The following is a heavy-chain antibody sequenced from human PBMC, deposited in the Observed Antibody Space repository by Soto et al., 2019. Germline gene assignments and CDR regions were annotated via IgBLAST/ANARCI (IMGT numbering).Heavy chain of an antibody. D-gene: IGHD2-15*01. CDR2: MYHGGTT. Sequence: KPSETLSLTCAVSGYSISSGSCWGWIRQSPEMGLEWIVSMYHGGTTFYNPSLKSRVSMSMDTSKNQFSLKLTSVTAADTAIYYCAKVHIMVVAGSTFDYWGQGTLVTVSS. CDR1: GYSISSGSC. CDR3: AKVHIMVVAGSTFDY. V-gene: IGHV4-38-2*01. J-gene: IGHJ4*02.